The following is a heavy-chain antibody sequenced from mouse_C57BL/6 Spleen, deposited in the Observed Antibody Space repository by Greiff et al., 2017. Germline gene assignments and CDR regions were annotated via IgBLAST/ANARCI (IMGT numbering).Heavy chain of an antibody. Sequence: QVQLKQSGAELVRPGSSVKLSCKASGYTFTSYWMNWVKQRPIQGLEWIGNIDPSDSETHYNQKFKDKATLTVDKSSSTAYMQLSRLTSEDSSFYYCAREVYGSSYYFDYWGQGTTLTVSS. D-gene: IGHD1-1*01. V-gene: IGHV1-52*01. CDR1: GYTFTSYW. CDR3: AREVYGSSYYFDY. CDR2: IDPSDSET. J-gene: IGHJ2*01.